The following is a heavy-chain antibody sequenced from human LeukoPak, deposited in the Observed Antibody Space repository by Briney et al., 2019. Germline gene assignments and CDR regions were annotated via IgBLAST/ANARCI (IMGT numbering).Heavy chain of an antibody. CDR2: IYTGGST. D-gene: IGHD2/OR15-2a*01. CDR1: GGSISSGSYY. CDR3: ARDSFSLSNPPYFDY. V-gene: IGHV4-61*02. Sequence: SETLSLTXTVSGGSISSGSYYWSWIRQPAGKGLEWIGRIYTGGSTNYNPSLKSRVTISVDTSKNQFSLKLSSVTAADKAVYYCARDSFSLSNPPYFDYWGQGNLVNVSS. J-gene: IGHJ4*02.